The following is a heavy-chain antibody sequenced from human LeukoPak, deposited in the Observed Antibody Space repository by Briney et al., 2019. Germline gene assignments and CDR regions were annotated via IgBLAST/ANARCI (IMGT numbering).Heavy chain of an antibody. CDR1: GYTFNNYD. CDR3: VRAMAPLDTFNYQYAMDV. D-gene: IGHD5-24*01. J-gene: IGHJ6*02. CDR2: MNPNSGNT. Sequence: GASVKVSCKASGYTFNNYDINWVRQAPGQGLEWRGWMNPNSGNTGYAQKFQGRFTLTRETFISTAYMELSSLRSDDTAVYYCVRAMAPLDTFNYQYAMDVWGQGTMVTVSS. V-gene: IGHV1-8*01.